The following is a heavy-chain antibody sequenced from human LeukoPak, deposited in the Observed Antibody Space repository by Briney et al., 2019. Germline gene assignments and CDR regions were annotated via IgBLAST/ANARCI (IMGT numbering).Heavy chain of an antibody. V-gene: IGHV4-34*01. CDR3: ARGGYVWGSYREFDY. J-gene: IGHJ4*02. Sequence: SETLSFTCAVYGGSFSGYYWSWIRQPPGKGLEWIGEINHSGSTNYNPSLKSRVTISVGTSKNQFSLKLSSVTAADTAVYYRARGGYVWGSYREFDYWGQGTLVTVSS. CDR2: INHSGST. D-gene: IGHD3-16*02. CDR1: GGSFSGYY.